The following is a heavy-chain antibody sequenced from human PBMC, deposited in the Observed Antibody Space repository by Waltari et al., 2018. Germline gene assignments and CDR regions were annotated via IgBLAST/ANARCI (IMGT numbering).Heavy chain of an antibody. V-gene: IGHV3-53*01. Sequence: VQLVEFGGGLIQPGGSLGLSCAACGFTVSIQYMSWVRQSPGKGLEWVSVIYSAGSTYYADSVKGRFTISRDNSKNTLYLQMNSLRAEDTAVYYCARDWGYSSGWFDPWGQGTLVTVSS. CDR3: ARDWGYSSGWFDP. D-gene: IGHD6-19*01. CDR2: IYSAGST. J-gene: IGHJ5*02. CDR1: GFTVSIQY.